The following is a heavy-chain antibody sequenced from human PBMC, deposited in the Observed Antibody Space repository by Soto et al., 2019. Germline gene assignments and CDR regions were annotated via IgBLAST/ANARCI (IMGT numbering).Heavy chain of an antibody. Sequence: QVQLVQSGAEVKKPGASVKVSCKASGYTFTSYYMHWVRQAPGQGLEWVGIINPSGGSTSYAQKFQGRVTMTRDPTTSTVYMALSSLRSEDTAVYYCAREETDSSGYYEGGYWGQGTLVTVSS. CDR2: INPSGGST. J-gene: IGHJ4*02. CDR1: GYTFTSYY. D-gene: IGHD3-22*01. CDR3: AREETDSSGYYEGGY. V-gene: IGHV1-46*01.